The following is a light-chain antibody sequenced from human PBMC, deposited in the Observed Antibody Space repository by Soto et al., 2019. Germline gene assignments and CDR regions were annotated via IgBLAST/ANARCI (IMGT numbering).Light chain of an antibody. Sequence: DLQMTQSPSSLSASVGDRVTITCRASQSISSYLNWYQQKPGKAPKLLTYAASSLQSGVPSRFSGSGSGTDFTLTISSLQPEDFATYYCQQSYSTPPTFGQGTKVEIK. CDR2: AAS. J-gene: IGKJ1*01. CDR1: QSISSY. CDR3: QQSYSTPPT. V-gene: IGKV1-39*01.